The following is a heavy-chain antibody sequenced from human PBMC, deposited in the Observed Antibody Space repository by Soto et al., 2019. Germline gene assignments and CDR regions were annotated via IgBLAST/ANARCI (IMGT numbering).Heavy chain of an antibody. CDR3: ARTPIEQQLEGNY. Sequence: GGSLRLSCVASGFTFSDYYMSWIRQAPGKGLEWVSYISSSGSTIYYADSVKGRFTISRDNAKNSLYLQMNSLRAEDTAVYYCARTPIEQQLEGNYWGQGTLVTVSS. V-gene: IGHV3-11*01. D-gene: IGHD6-13*01. CDR2: ISSSGSTI. CDR1: GFTFSDYY. J-gene: IGHJ4*02.